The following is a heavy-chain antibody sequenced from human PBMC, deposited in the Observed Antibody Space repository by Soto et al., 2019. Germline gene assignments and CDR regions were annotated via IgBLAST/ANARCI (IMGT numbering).Heavy chain of an antibody. V-gene: IGHV1-46*01. CDR1: GYTFTTYY. Sequence: ASVKVSCKASGYTFTTYYMHWVRQAPGQGLEWMGIINPSGGSTSFPQKFQGRVTMTRDTSTSTVYMELSSLRSEDTAVYYCARRSGYCNSTGCYWDEFYVWGQGSLVTVSS. CDR2: INPSGGST. CDR3: ARRSGYCNSTGCYWDEFYV. J-gene: IGHJ4*02. D-gene: IGHD2-2*01.